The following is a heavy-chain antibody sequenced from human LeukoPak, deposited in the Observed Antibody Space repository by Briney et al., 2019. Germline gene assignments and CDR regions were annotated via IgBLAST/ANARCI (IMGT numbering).Heavy chain of an antibody. D-gene: IGHD2-2*01. CDR2: IYSGGTT. CDR3: ARDGRYCIITSCYGYYGMDV. CDR1: GFTVSSNY. V-gene: IGHV3-53*05. Sequence: PGGSLRLSCAASGFTVSSNYMSWVRQAPGQGLEWVSVIYSGGTTYYADSVKGRFTISRDNSNNTLYLQMNSLRPEDTAVYYCARDGRYCIITSCYGYYGMDVWGQGTTVTVTS. J-gene: IGHJ6*02.